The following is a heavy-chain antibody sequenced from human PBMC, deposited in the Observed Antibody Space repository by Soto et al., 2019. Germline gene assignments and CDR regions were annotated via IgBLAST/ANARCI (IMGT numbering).Heavy chain of an antibody. J-gene: IGHJ3*02. D-gene: IGHD5-12*01. V-gene: IGHV3-9*01. Sequence: EVQLVESGGGLVQPGRSLRLSCAASGFTFADYAMHWVRQAPGKGLEWVSGISWISGSIGYADSVKGRFTISRDNAKNSLYLQMNSLRAEDTALYYCAKDIGEMATIKNAFDIWGQGTMVTVSS. CDR3: AKDIGEMATIKNAFDI. CDR2: ISWISGSI. CDR1: GFTFADYA.